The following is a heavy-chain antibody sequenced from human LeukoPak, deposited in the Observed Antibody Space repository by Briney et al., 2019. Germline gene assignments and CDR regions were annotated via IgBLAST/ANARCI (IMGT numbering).Heavy chain of an antibody. V-gene: IGHV4-4*07. CDR2: VYSSGST. D-gene: IGHD1-26*01. CDR3: AKSGGSGLIDY. Sequence: KPSETLSLTCTVSGGSISSYYWSWIRQPAGKGLECIGRVYSSGSTNYNPSLKSRVTMSIDTSKNQFSLNLSSVTAADTAVYYCAKSGGSGLIDYWGQGTLVTVSS. J-gene: IGHJ4*02. CDR1: GGSISSYY.